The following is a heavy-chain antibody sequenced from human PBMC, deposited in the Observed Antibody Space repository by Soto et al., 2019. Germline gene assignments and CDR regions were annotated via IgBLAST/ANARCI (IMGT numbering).Heavy chain of an antibody. J-gene: IGHJ3*02. CDR1: GFTFSDHY. Sequence: EVQLVESGGDLVQPGGSLRLSCAASGFTFSDHYMDWVRQAPGKGLEWVARSKNKENTYTTEYAASVKGRFTISRDDSKNSLFLQMNGLKTEDTAVYYCGRESVVLAAFDIWGQGTMVTVSS. CDR3: GRESVVLAAFDI. CDR2: SKNKENTYTT. V-gene: IGHV3-72*01.